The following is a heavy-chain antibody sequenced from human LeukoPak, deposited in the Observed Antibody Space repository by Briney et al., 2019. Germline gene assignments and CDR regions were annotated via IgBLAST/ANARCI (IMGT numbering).Heavy chain of an antibody. V-gene: IGHV3-23*01. D-gene: IGHD1/OR15-1a*01. CDR1: GFTFSSYA. J-gene: IGHJ4*02. CDR2: ISGSGGST. CDR3: AKAKQEAYYFDY. Sequence: GGSLRLSCAASGFTFSSYAMSWVRQAPGKGLEWVSAISGSGGSTYYAGSVKGRFTISRDNSKNTLYLQMNSLRAEDTAVYYCAKAKQEAYYFDYWGQGTLVNVSS.